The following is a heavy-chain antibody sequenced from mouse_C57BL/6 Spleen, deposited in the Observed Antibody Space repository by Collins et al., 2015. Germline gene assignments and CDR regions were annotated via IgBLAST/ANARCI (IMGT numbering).Heavy chain of an antibody. V-gene: IGHV1-69*01. J-gene: IGHJ4*01. CDR3: ARSRGSSYGYAMDY. CDR2: IDPSDSYT. Sequence: QVQLQQPGAELVMPGASVKLSCKASGYTFTSYWMHWVKQRPGQGLEWIGEIDPSDSYTNYNQKFKGKSTLTVDKSSSTAYMQLSSLTSEDSAVYYCARSRGSSYGYAMDYWGQGTSVTVSS. D-gene: IGHD1-1*01. CDR1: GYTFTSYW.